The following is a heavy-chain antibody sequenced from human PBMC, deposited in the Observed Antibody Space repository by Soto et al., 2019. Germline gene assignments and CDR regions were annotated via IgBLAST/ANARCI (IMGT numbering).Heavy chain of an antibody. CDR2: IGGSGTYV. D-gene: IGHD5-12*01. CDR3: ARARGNDWYSDY. Sequence: PGGSLRLSCEASGFTFSSYTMNWVRRAPGKGLEWVATIGGSGTYVYYADSVKGRFTISRDSASNSLFLQMTSLRAEDTAVYHCARARGNDWYSDYWGQGTLVTVSS. CDR1: GFTFSSYT. V-gene: IGHV3-21*01. J-gene: IGHJ4*02.